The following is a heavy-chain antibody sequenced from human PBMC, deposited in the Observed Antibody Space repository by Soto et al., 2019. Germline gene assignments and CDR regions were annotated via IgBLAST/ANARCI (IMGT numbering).Heavy chain of an antibody. CDR2: IIPIFGTA. D-gene: IGHD2-15*01. Sequence: QVQLVQSGAEVKKPGSSVKVSCKASGGTFSSYAISWVRQAPGQGLERMGGIIPIFGTANYAQKFQGRVTITADESTSTAYMELSSLRSEDTAVYYCARVRRFCSGGSCYATYYYYGMDVWGHGTTVTVSS. J-gene: IGHJ6*02. V-gene: IGHV1-69*12. CDR1: GGTFSSYA. CDR3: ARVRRFCSGGSCYATYYYYGMDV.